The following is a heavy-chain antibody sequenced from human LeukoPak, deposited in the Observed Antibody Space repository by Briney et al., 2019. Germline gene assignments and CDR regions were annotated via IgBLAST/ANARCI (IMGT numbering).Heavy chain of an antibody. CDR2: TYYRSKWYN. Sequence: SQTLSLTCVTSGDIVSSNSAAWNWIRQSPSRGLEWLGRTYYRSKWYNDYALSVRSRITINPDASRNQFSLHLNSVTPEDTAVYYCVGGSGTFDYWGQGTLVTVSS. CDR1: GDIVSSNSAA. J-gene: IGHJ4*02. V-gene: IGHV6-1*01. D-gene: IGHD1-7*01. CDR3: VGGSGTFDY.